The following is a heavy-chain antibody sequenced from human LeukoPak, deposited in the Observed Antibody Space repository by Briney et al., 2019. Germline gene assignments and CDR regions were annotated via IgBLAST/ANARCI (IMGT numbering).Heavy chain of an antibody. Sequence: ASVKVSCKASGYTFTTFDINWLRQATGQGLEWMGWMNPNSGDTGYAQKFQGRVTISVDTSKNQFSLKLSSVTAADTAVYYCARVSANSDSSGYYAPLFAPDAFDIWGQGTMVTVSS. CDR1: GYTFTTFD. CDR2: MNPNSGDT. D-gene: IGHD3-22*01. J-gene: IGHJ3*02. CDR3: ARVSANSDSSGYYAPLFAPDAFDI. V-gene: IGHV1-8*02.